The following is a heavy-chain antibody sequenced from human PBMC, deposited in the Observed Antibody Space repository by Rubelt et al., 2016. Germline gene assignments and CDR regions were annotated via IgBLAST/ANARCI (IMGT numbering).Heavy chain of an antibody. CDR2: ISSSSSYI. D-gene: IGHD2-15*01. CDR1: GFTFSTYS. Sequence: EVQLVESGGGLVKPGGSLRLSCAASGFTFSTYSMNWVRQAPGKGLEWVSSISSSSSYIYYADSVKGRFAISRDNAKNSLYLQMNSLRAEDTAAYYCARDSAVRMVVDWFDPWGQGTLVTVSS. V-gene: IGHV3-21*01. J-gene: IGHJ5*02. CDR3: ARDSAVRMVVDWFDP.